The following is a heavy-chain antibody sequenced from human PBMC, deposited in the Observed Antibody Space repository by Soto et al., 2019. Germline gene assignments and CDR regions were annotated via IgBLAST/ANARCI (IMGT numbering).Heavy chain of an antibody. D-gene: IGHD3-10*01. CDR3: ARDRRKGSGSKGYAFDI. CDR2: IKQDGSEK. V-gene: IGHV3-7*01. J-gene: IGHJ3*02. Sequence: EVQLVESGGGLVQPGGSLRLSCAASGFTFSSYWMSWVRQAPGKGLEWVANIKQDGSEKYYVDSVKGRFTISRDNAKNSLYLQMNSLRAEDTAVYYCARDRRKGSGSKGYAFDIWGQGTMVTVSS. CDR1: GFTFSSYW.